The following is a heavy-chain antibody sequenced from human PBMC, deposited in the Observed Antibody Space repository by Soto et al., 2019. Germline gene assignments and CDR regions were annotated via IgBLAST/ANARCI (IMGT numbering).Heavy chain of an antibody. J-gene: IGHJ6*02. CDR2: ISGSGGST. CDR3: ARGTNYYYGMDV. V-gene: IGHV3-23*01. Sequence: GGSLRLSCAASGFTFSSYAMSWVRQAPGKGLEWVSAISGSGGSTYYADSVKGRFTISRENAKNSLYLQMNSLRAGDTAVYYCARGTNYYYGMDVWGQGTTVTVSS. CDR1: GFTFSSYA. D-gene: IGHD4-17*01.